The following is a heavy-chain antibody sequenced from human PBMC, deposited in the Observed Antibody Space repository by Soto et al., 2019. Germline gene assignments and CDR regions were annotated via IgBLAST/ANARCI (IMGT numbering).Heavy chain of an antibody. Sequence: GASVKVSCKASGSTFSSYTLSWVRQAPGQGLEWMGRIIPILGIANYAQKFQGRVTITADKSTSTAYMELSSLRSEDTAVYYCARSLGRYDSSGYYYYLWGQGTPVTVSS. CDR3: ARSLGRYDSSGYYYYL. D-gene: IGHD3-22*01. J-gene: IGHJ5*02. CDR2: IIPILGIA. V-gene: IGHV1-69*02. CDR1: GSTFSSYT.